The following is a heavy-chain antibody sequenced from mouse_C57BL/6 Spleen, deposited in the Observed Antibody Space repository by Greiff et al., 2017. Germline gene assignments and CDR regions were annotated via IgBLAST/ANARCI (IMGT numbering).Heavy chain of an antibody. CDR1: GYTFTSYW. CDR3: ARAPAYYSKYGGAMGY. V-gene: IGHV1-72*01. Sequence: QVQLQQPGAELVKPGASVKLSCKASGYTFTSYWMPWVKQRPGRGLEWIGRIDPNSGGTKYNEKFTSKATLTVDKPSSTAYMQRSSLTSEDSAVYYIARAPAYYSKYGGAMGYWGQGTSGTVSS. D-gene: IGHD2-5*01. CDR2: IDPNSGGT. J-gene: IGHJ4*01.